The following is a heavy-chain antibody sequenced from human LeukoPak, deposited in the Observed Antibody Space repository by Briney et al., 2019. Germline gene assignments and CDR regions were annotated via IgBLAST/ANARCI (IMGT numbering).Heavy chain of an antibody. Sequence: GRSLRLSCAASGFTFSSYAMHWVRQAPGKGLEWVAVISYDGSNKYYADSVKGRFTISRDSSKHTLYLQMNSLRAEDTALYYCAKDASYTWHWGAFDIWGQGTMVTVSS. CDR3: AKDASYTWHWGAFDI. J-gene: IGHJ3*02. CDR2: ISYDGSNK. V-gene: IGHV3-30*04. CDR1: GFTFSSYA. D-gene: IGHD4/OR15-4a*01.